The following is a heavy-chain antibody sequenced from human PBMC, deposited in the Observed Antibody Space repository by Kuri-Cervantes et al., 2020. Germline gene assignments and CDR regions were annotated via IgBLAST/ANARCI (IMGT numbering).Heavy chain of an antibody. Sequence: GSLRLSCAASGFTVSSNYMSWVRQAPGKGLEWIGEINHSGSTNYNPSLKSRVTISVDTSKNQFSLKLSSVTAADTAVYYCARRGSGWSLVYWGQGTLVTVSS. CDR1: GFTVSSNY. V-gene: IGHV4-34*01. D-gene: IGHD6-19*01. J-gene: IGHJ4*02. CDR2: INHSGST. CDR3: ARRGSGWSLVY.